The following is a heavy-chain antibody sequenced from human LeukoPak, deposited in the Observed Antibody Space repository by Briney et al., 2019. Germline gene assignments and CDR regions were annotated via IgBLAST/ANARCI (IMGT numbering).Heavy chain of an antibody. Sequence: SETLSLTCTVSGGSIYGGGYYWSWIRQPPGKGLEWIGYIYHSGTTYYNPSLKSRVTISIDRSKNQFSLKLSSVTAADTAVYYCARARDTTSGSNWFDPWGQGSLVTVSS. CDR2: IYHSGTT. V-gene: IGHV4-30-2*01. CDR1: GGSIYGGGYY. J-gene: IGHJ5*02. CDR3: ARARDTTSGSNWFDP. D-gene: IGHD1-26*01.